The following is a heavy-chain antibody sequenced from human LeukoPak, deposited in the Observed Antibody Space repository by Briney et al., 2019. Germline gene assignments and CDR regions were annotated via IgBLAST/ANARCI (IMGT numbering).Heavy chain of an antibody. CDR1: GFTFSDHY. J-gene: IGHJ4*02. V-gene: IGHV3-11*01. CDR2: ISSSGSTI. Sequence: PGGSLRLSCAASGFTFSDHYMSWIRQAPGKGLEWVSYISSSGSTIYYADSVKGRFTISRDNAKNSLYLQMNSLRAEDTAVYYCATDTAMAHEDYFDYWGQGTLVTVSS. D-gene: IGHD5-18*01. CDR3: ATDTAMAHEDYFDY.